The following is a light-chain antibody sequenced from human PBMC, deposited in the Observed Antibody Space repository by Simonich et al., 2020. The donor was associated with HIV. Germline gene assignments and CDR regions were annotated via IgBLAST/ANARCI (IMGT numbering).Light chain of an antibody. CDR2: KDS. J-gene: IGLJ2*01. Sequence: SYELTQPPSVSVSPGQTARITCSGDALPKPYAYWYQQKPGQAPVLVIYKDSVRPSGIPERFSGASSGTTVTLTIRGVQAEDEADYYCQSADSSGTYVVFGGGTKLTVL. CDR3: QSADSSGTYVV. V-gene: IGLV3-25*03. CDR1: ALPKPY.